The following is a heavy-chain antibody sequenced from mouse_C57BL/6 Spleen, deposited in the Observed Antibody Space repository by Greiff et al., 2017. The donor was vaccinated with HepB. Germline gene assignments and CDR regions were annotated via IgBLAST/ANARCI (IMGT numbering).Heavy chain of an antibody. V-gene: IGHV1-55*01. J-gene: IGHJ1*03. CDR3: AREDYGYFDV. CDR1: GYTFTSYW. CDR2: IYPGSGST. Sequence: QVQLQQSGAELVKPGASVKMSCKASGYTFTSYWITWVKQRPGQGLEWIGDIYPGSGSTNYNEKFKSKATLTVDTSSSTAYMQLSSLTSEDSAVYYCAREDYGYFDVWGTGTTVTVSS.